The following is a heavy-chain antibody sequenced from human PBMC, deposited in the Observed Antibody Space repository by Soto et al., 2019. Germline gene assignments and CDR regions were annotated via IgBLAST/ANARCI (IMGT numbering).Heavy chain of an antibody. D-gene: IGHD3-10*01. CDR1: GFTFSSYW. V-gene: IGHV3-74*01. CDR3: EREPLLLWCGESRVPYYYYGMDV. CDR2: INSDGSST. Sequence: GGSLRLSCAASGFTFSSYWMHWVRQAPGKGLVWVSRINSDGSSTSYADSVKGRFTISRDNAKNTLYLQMNSLRAEDTAVYYCEREPLLLWCGESRVPYYYYGMDVWGQGPTVTAS. J-gene: IGHJ6*02.